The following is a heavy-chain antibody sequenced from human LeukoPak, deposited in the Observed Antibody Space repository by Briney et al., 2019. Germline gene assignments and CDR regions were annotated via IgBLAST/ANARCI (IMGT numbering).Heavy chain of an antibody. D-gene: IGHD1-26*01. V-gene: IGHV3-21*01. Sequence: GGSLRLSCVASGFTFSSYSMNWDRQAPGEGLEWVSSISSSSSFIYYADSVKGRFTISRDNAKNSLYLQMNSLRAEDTAVYYCARDGGGMVGALYYFDSWGQGTLVTVSS. J-gene: IGHJ4*02. CDR2: ISSSSSFI. CDR3: ARDGGGMVGALYYFDS. CDR1: GFTFSSYS.